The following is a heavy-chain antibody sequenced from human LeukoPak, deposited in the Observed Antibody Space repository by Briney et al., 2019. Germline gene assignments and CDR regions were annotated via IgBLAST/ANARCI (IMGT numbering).Heavy chain of an antibody. J-gene: IGHJ5*02. D-gene: IGHD3-10*01. CDR1: GYTFTSYA. V-gene: IGHV1-2*02. Sequence: ASVKVSCKASGYTFTSYAMNWVRQAPGQGLEWMGWINPNSGGTKYAQKFQGRVTMTRDTSITTAYMELSRLRSDDTAVYYCARGGGFSSYGSGTYRWSDQNWFDPWGQGTLVTVSS. CDR2: INPNSGGT. CDR3: ARGGGFSSYGSGTYRWSDQNWFDP.